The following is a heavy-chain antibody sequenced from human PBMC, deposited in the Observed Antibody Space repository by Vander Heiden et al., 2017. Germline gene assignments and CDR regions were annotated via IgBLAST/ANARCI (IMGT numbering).Heavy chain of an antibody. CDR3: ARGAAMAVDY. J-gene: IGHJ4*02. V-gene: IGHV3-21*01. CDR2: ISSSSSYI. CDR1: GFTFSSYS. Sequence: EVQLVESGGGLIKPGGSLRLSWDASGFTFSSYSMNWVRQAPGKGLEWVSSISSSSSYIYYADSVKGRFTISRDNAKNSLYLQMNSLRAEDTAVYYCARGAAMAVDYLGQGTLVTVSS. D-gene: IGHD5-18*01.